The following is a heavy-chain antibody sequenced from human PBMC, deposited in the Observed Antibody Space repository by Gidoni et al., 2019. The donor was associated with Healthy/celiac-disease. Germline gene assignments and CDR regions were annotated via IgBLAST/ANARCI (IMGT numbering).Heavy chain of an antibody. Sequence: EVQLVQSGAEEKKPEESQKISCTGSGYSFTSYWIGWARQMPGKGLEWMGIIYPGDSDTRYSPSFHGQVTISADKSISTAYLQWSSLKASDTAMYYCARLTPIYSFDYWGQGTLVTVSS. V-gene: IGHV5-51*01. D-gene: IGHD3-3*01. CDR1: GYSFTSYW. CDR2: IYPGDSDT. CDR3: ARLTPIYSFDY. J-gene: IGHJ4*02.